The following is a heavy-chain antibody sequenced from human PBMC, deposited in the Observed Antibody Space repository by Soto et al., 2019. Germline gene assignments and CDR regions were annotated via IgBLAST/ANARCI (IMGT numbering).Heavy chain of an antibody. CDR3: ARARCSSGQCYYFAY. D-gene: IGHD2-15*01. J-gene: IGHJ4*02. CDR2: ISRSGDRT. CDR1: GFTFSSYN. Sequence: EVQLVESGEGLVQPGGSLRLSCAASGFTFSSYNIHWIRQAPGKGLEFVSAISRSGDRTYYADSVKGRFTITRDNSKNTVWLQMGSLRAEDMAVYYCARARCSSGQCYYFAYWGRGARVSVSS. V-gene: IGHV3-64*02.